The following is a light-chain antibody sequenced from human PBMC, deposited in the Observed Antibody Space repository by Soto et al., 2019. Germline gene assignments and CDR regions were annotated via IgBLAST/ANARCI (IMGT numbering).Light chain of an antibody. CDR2: EGT. CDR1: SSDVGRYNL. Sequence: QSALTQPASVSGSPGRSITISCTGTSSDVGRYNLVSWYQQHPGKAPKLMIYEGTKRPSGVSNRFSGSKSGNTASLTISGLQAEDEADYYCCSYAGSDTHVFGPGTKLTVL. V-gene: IGLV2-23*01. CDR3: CSYAGSDTHV. J-gene: IGLJ1*01.